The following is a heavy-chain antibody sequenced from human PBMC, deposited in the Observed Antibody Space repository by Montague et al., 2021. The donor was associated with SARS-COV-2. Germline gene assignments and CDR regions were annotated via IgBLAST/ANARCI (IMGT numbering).Heavy chain of an antibody. CDR2: SSSSGGGI. D-gene: IGHD3-9*01. CDR3: ARGPASSFDWLAFDL. Sequence: SLRLSCAASGFSLSNNFITWIRQPPGKGLEWVAYSSSSGGGIYYSDSVKGRFTISRDNAQNTVYLQMMYLRAEGTARYYCARGPASSFDWLAFDLWGQGTLVSVSS. CDR1: GFSLSNNF. J-gene: IGHJ4*02. V-gene: IGHV3-11*01.